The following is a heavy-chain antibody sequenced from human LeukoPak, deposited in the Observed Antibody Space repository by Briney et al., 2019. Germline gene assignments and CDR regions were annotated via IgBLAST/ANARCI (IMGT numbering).Heavy chain of an antibody. Sequence: GESLRISCKRSGNSFTSYWISWVRQMPGKGLEWMGRIGPSDSYTNYSPFFQGHVTISADKSISTAYLQWSSLKATDTAMYYCARQYYGSGSYYNVGYYYYGMDVWGKGTTVTVSS. J-gene: IGHJ6*04. CDR2: IGPSDSYT. CDR3: ARQYYGSGSYYNVGYYYYGMDV. CDR1: GNSFTSYW. D-gene: IGHD3-10*01. V-gene: IGHV5-10-1*01.